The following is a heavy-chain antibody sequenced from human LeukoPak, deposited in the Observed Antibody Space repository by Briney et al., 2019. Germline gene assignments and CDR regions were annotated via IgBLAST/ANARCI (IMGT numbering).Heavy chain of an antibody. V-gene: IGHV4-38-2*02. CDR2: IYHSGST. Sequence: SETLSLTCTVSGYSISSGFYWGWIRQPPGKGLEWIGSIYHSGSTHYNSSLKSRVTISVDTSKNQLSLKLSSVTAADTAVYYCARGVGLTQGGTFDYWGQGTLVTVCS. J-gene: IGHJ4*02. CDR1: GYSISSGFY. D-gene: IGHD1-1*01. CDR3: ARGVGLTQGGTFDY.